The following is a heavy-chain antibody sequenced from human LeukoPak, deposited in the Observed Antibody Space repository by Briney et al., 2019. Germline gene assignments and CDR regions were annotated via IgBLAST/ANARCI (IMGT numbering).Heavy chain of an antibody. J-gene: IGHJ4*02. CDR2: IYYSGST. CDR1: GGSICCGFYS. V-gene: IGHV4-30-4*02. Sequence: MPSETLSLTCSVYGGSICCGFYSWSWCRQPPGEGLEWIGYIYYSGSTYYNPSLKSRVTISIDTPKNQFSLRLTSVTAADTAVYYCASFINRQTSWIFDYWGPGTLVTVSS. D-gene: IGHD5-12*01. CDR3: ASFINRQTSWIFDY.